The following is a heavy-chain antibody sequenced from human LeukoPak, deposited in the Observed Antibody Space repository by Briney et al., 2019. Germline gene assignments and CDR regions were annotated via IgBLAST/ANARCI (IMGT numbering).Heavy chain of an antibody. Sequence: GGSLRLSCGASGFTFSSYSMNWVRQAPGKGLEWVSSISSSSSYIYYADSVKGRFTISRDNAKNSLYLQMNSLRAEDTAVYYCARDRLHRAFDIWGQGTMVTVSS. V-gene: IGHV3-21*01. CDR3: ARDRLHRAFDI. CDR1: GFTFSSYS. J-gene: IGHJ3*02. CDR2: ISSSSSYI.